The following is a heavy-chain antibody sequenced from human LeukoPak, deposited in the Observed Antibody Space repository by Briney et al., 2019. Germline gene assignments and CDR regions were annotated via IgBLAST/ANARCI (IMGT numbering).Heavy chain of an antibody. Sequence: SVKVSCKASGYTFIHYYIHWMRQAPGQGLEWMGGIIPIFGIANYAQKFQDRVTITADQSTSTAYMELSSLRSEDTAVYYCARQGPTYYDSSGYYYAEDYYMDVWGKGTTVTVSS. J-gene: IGHJ6*03. CDR2: IIPIFGIA. D-gene: IGHD3-22*01. CDR3: ARQGPTYYDSSGYYYAEDYYMDV. CDR1: GYTFIHYY. V-gene: IGHV1-69*10.